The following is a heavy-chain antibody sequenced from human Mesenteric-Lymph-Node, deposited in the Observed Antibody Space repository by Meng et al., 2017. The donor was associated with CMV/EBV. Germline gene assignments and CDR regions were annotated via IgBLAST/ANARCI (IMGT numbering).Heavy chain of an antibody. CDR3: ARDLYSSSREDY. Sequence: GESLKISCEASGFTVSSNYMIWVRQAPGKGLEWLSYIRSSSDPIYYADSVKGRFTISRDNAKSSLYLQMNSLRAEDTAVYYCARDLYSSSREDYWGQGTLVTVSS. D-gene: IGHD6-6*01. V-gene: IGHV3-48*04. J-gene: IGHJ4*02. CDR1: GFTVSSNY. CDR2: IRSSSDPI.